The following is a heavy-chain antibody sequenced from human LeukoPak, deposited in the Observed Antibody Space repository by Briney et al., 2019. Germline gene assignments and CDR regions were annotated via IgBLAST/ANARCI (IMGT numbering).Heavy chain of an antibody. CDR3: ARVPGPYGSGSYYTNYSMDV. CDR1: GYTFTSYY. D-gene: IGHD3-10*01. V-gene: IGHV1-46*01. Sequence: ASVKVSRKASGYTFTSYYMHWVRQAPGQGLEWMGIINPSGGSTSYAQKFQGRVTMTRDTSTSTVYMELSSLRSEDTAVYYCARVPGPYGSGSYYTNYSMDVWGQGTTVTVSS. CDR2: INPSGGST. J-gene: IGHJ6*02.